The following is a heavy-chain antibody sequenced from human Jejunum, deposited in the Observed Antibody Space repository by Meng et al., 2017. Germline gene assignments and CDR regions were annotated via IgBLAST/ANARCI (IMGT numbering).Heavy chain of an antibody. J-gene: IGHJ5*02. Sequence: HVHAYGPVLVKPAGTLSFCAVVPRAYIRSIKWLMWVLQPQGKGLEWIEEINYGGGTNYNRSLKSRVTVSMDKSKNQFSLMLHAVTAADTAVYYCARLFQFTDFWSGRPSQRKQNYFDPWGQGTLVTVSS. CDR3: ARLFQFTDFWSGRPSQRKQNYFDP. V-gene: IGHV4-4*02. D-gene: IGHD3-3*01. CDR2: INYGGGT. CDR1: RAYIRSIKW.